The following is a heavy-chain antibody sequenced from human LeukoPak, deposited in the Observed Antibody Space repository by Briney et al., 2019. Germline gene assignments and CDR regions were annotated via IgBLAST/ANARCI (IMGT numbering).Heavy chain of an antibody. Sequence: GASVKVSCKASGYTFTDYGISWVRQAPGQGLEWMGWISAYNGNTYFAQKFQGRVTMTRDTSISTAYMELSRLRSDDTAVYYCARDWFMYSSSSGGIDYWGQGTLVTVSS. J-gene: IGHJ4*02. D-gene: IGHD6-6*01. CDR2: ISAYNGNT. V-gene: IGHV1-18*01. CDR1: GYTFTDYG. CDR3: ARDWFMYSSSSGGIDY.